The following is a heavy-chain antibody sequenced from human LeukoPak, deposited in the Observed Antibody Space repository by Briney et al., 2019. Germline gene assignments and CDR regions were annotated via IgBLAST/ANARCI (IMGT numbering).Heavy chain of an antibody. CDR1: GFTFSSYE. CDR3: ARDYYGMDV. Sequence: GGSLRLSCAASGFTFSSYEMNWVRQAPGKGLEWVSYIGSSGSTIYYADSVKGRFTISRDNAKNSLYLQMNSLREEDTAVYYCARDYYGMDVWGQGTTVTVSS. J-gene: IGHJ6*02. CDR2: IGSSGSTI. V-gene: IGHV3-48*03.